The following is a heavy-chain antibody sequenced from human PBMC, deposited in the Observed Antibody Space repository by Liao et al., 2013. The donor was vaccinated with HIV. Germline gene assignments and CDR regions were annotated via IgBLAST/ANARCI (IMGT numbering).Heavy chain of an antibody. D-gene: IGHD1-20*01. V-gene: IGHV4-61*02. CDR1: GASINSGTYY. CDR2: SFAGGST. CDR3: ARVHQYNWNYFDY. J-gene: IGHJ4*02. Sequence: QVQLQESGPGLVKPSQTLSLTCNVSGASINSGTYYWTWIRQPAGKGLEWIGRSFAGGSTNYSPSLKSRVTISLDTSKNQFSLKLSSVTAADTAVYYCARVHQYNWNYFDYWGQGTLVTVSS.